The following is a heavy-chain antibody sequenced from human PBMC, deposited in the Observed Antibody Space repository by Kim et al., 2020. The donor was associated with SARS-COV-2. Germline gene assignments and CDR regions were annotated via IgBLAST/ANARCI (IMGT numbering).Heavy chain of an antibody. CDR2: IYYTGTT. CDR1: GGSISANYYY. Sequence: SETLSLTCTVSGGSISANYYYWGWIRQPPGKGLEWIGSIYYTGTTSYNPSLGSRVTISLDTSRNQFSLRLGSVTTTDTAVYYCARRGDYWGLGTLVIVSS. J-gene: IGHJ4*02. CDR3: ARRGDY. V-gene: IGHV4-39*01.